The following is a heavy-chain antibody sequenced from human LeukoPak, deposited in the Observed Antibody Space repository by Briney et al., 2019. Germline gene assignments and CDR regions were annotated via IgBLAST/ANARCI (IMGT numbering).Heavy chain of an antibody. CDR1: GFTFDDYA. Sequence: GGSLRLSCAASGFTFDDYAMHWVRQAPGKGLEWVSGISWNSGSTDYADSVKGRFTISRDNAKISLYLQMNSLRAEDMALYYCAKSLYIVPTIGVFDIWGQGTMVTVSS. CDR3: AKSLYIVPTIGVFDI. V-gene: IGHV3-9*03. CDR2: ISWNSGST. D-gene: IGHD5-12*01. J-gene: IGHJ3*02.